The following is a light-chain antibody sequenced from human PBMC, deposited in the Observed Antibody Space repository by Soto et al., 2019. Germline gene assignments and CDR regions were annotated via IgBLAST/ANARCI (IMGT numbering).Light chain of an antibody. CDR1: LSISSW. CDR3: QQYNDYPWT. J-gene: IGKJ2*02. CDR2: KAS. Sequence: DIQMTQSPSTLSASVGDRVTITCRASLSISSWLAWYQQKPGRAPNLLIYKASSLQSGVPSRFSGSGSGTEYTLPISSLQPDDFATYYCQQYNDYPWTFGQGTKLEI. V-gene: IGKV1-5*03.